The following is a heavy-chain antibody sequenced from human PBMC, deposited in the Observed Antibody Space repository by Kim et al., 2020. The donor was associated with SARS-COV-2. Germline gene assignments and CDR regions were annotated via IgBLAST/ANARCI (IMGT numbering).Heavy chain of an antibody. CDR3: AREGGSGSYYFDP. J-gene: IGHJ5*02. Sequence: SATKFQGRVTITGDRSTSTAYMGLSSLRSEDTAVYYCAREGGSGSYYFDPWGQGTLVTVSS. V-gene: IGHV1-69*04. D-gene: IGHD3-10*01.